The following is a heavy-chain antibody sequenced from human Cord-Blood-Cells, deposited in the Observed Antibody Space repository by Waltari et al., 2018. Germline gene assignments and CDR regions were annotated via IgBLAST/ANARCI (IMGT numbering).Heavy chain of an antibody. D-gene: IGHD3-3*01. Sequence: QVQLQQWGAGLLKPSETLSLTCAVYVGSFSGYYWSWIRQPPGKGLEWIGEINHSGSTNYNPSLKSRVTISVDTSKNQFSLKLSSVTAADTAVYYCARGDDFRWFDPWGQGTLVTVSS. CDR1: VGSFSGYY. CDR3: ARGDDFRWFDP. V-gene: IGHV4-34*01. J-gene: IGHJ5*02. CDR2: INHSGST.